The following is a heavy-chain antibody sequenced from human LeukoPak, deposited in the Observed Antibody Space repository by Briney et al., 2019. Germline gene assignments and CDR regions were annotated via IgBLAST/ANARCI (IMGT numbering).Heavy chain of an antibody. J-gene: IGHJ4*02. CDR3: ASLTTGATSSYYFDY. V-gene: IGHV4-59*01. CDR2: IYYSGST. D-gene: IGHD1-1*01. CDR1: GGSIGSYY. Sequence: SETLSLTCTVSGGSIGSYYWSWIRQPPGKGLEWIGYIYYSGSTNYNPSLKSRVTISVDTSKNQFSLKLSSVTAADTAVYYCASLTTGATSSYYFDYWGQGTLVTVSS.